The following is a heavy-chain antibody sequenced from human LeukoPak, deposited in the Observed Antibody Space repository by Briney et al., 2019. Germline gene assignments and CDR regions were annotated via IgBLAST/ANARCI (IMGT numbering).Heavy chain of an antibody. CDR3: ARDDGPFDP. Sequence: PSETLSLTCTISGDSISSYYWSWIRQPPGKGLEWIGYIYYSGSTNYNPSLKSRVTISVATSKNQFSLKLSSVTAADTAVYYCARDDGPFDPWGQGTLVTVSS. CDR1: GDSISSYY. V-gene: IGHV4-59*01. J-gene: IGHJ5*02. CDR2: IYYSGST.